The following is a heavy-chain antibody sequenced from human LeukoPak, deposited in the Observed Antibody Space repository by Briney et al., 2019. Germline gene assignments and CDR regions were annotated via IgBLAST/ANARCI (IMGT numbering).Heavy chain of an antibody. CDR2: IITSSDRT. V-gene: IGHV3-23*01. Sequence: GGSLRLSCAASGFTFRNYAMSWARQAPGKGLEWVSRIITSSDRTYHAESVKGRFTIARDNSKNSLYLQMNSLRDEDMAIYYCAKGQRYNWDDDAVDMWGQGTMGIVSS. J-gene: IGHJ3*02. CDR1: GFTFRNYA. D-gene: IGHD1-20*01. CDR3: AKGQRYNWDDDAVDM.